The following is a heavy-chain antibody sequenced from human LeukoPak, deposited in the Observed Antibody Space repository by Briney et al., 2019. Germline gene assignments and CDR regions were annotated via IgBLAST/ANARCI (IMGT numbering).Heavy chain of an antibody. D-gene: IGHD3-9*01. CDR3: ARGDFNYYFDY. CDR1: GGSISSGDYY. Sequence: PSETLSLTCTVSGGSISSGDYYWRWLRQPPGKGLEWIGYIYYSGSTYYNPSLKSRVTISVDTSKNQFSLKLSSVTAADTAVYYCARGDFNYYFDYWGQGTLVTVSS. J-gene: IGHJ4*02. V-gene: IGHV4-30-4*08. CDR2: IYYSGST.